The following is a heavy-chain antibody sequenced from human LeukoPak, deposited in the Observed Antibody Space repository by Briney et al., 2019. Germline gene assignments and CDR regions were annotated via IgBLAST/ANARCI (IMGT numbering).Heavy chain of an antibody. CDR1: GFTFSSYA. V-gene: IGHV3-23*01. CDR2: ISGSGGST. Sequence: GGSLRLSCAASGFTFSSYAMSWVRQAPGKGLEWVSAISGSGGSTYYADSVKGRFTISRDNSKNTLYLQMNSLRAEDTAVYYCAKDLSHSYYYYYGMDVWGQGTTVTVSS. CDR3: AKDLSHSYYYYYGMDV. J-gene: IGHJ6*02.